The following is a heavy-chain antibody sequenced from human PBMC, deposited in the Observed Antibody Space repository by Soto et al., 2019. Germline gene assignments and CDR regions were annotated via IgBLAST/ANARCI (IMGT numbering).Heavy chain of an antibody. Sequence: QVQVVQSGAEVKKPGASVKVACKASGYSFDTFGMSWVRQAPGQGLEWMGWISIEKGDTNSAQKFQDRVTMTTDTSTSTAYMELRSLTSDDQAVYSCARCYCSVGSCFTFWHFDLWGRGTLVPVSS. D-gene: IGHD2-15*01. CDR3: ARCYCSVGSCFTFWHFDL. V-gene: IGHV1-18*01. CDR1: GYSFDTFG. J-gene: IGHJ2*01. CDR2: ISIEKGDT.